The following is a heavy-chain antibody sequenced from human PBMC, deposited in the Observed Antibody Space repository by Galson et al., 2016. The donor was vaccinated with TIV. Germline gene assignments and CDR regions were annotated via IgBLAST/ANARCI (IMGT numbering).Heavy chain of an antibody. CDR3: ARARGYNFENAFHI. V-gene: IGHV1-69*13. J-gene: IGHJ3*02. CDR1: GGTFSSDA. CDR2: IIPMFKIA. Sequence: SVKVSCKASGGTFSSDAISWVRQAPGQRLEWMGGIIPMFKIADYAQKFQGTVTIGADEFPSAAYMELSSQRFEDTAVYYCARARGYNFENAFHIWGQGTIVTVSS. D-gene: IGHD5-18*01.